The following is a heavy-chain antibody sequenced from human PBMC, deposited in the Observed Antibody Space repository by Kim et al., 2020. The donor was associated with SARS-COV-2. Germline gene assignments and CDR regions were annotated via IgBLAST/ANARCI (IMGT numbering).Heavy chain of an antibody. Sequence: GGSLRLSCAASGFTFSSYSMNWVRQAPGKGLEWVSSISSSSSYIYYADSVKGRFTISRDNAKNSLYLQMNSLRAEDTAVYYCARDLEEYYYGSGSYSPLDAFDIWGQGTMVTVSS. CDR3: ARDLEEYYYGSGSYSPLDAFDI. CDR2: ISSSSSYI. J-gene: IGHJ3*02. CDR1: GFTFSSYS. V-gene: IGHV3-21*01. D-gene: IGHD3-10*01.